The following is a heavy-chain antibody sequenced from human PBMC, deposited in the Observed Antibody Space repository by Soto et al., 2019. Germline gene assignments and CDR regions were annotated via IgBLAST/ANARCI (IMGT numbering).Heavy chain of an antibody. J-gene: IGHJ3*02. Sequence: ASVKVSCKASGYTFTSYDINWVRQATGQGLEWMGWMNPNSGNTGYAQKFQGRVTMTRNTSISTAYMELSSLRSEDTAVYYCARAPGYYGSGSFCRFVGILCRTLQHDLFDISAQRTTVIV. CDR3: ARAPGYYGSGSFCRFVGILCRTLQHDLFDI. D-gene: IGHD3-10*01. CDR2: MNPNSGNT. V-gene: IGHV1-8*01. CDR1: GYTFTSYD.